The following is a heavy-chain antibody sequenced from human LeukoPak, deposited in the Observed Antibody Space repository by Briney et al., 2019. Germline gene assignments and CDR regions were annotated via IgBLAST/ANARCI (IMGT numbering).Heavy chain of an antibody. J-gene: IGHJ4*02. CDR1: GGTFSSYA. Sequence: ASVKVSCKASGGTFSSYAICWVRQAPGQGLEWMGGIMTIFSSANYAQKFQGRLTITADESTSTTYMELSSLRSEDTAVYYCARTLSLDGYNHFDFWGQGTLVTVSS. CDR2: IMTIFSSA. V-gene: IGHV1-69*13. CDR3: ARTLSLDGYNHFDF. D-gene: IGHD5-24*01.